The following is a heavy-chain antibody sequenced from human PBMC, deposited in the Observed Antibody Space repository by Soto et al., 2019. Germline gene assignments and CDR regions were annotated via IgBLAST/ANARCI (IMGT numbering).Heavy chain of an antibody. D-gene: IGHD6-13*01. CDR1: GFTFSSYA. J-gene: IGHJ4*02. CDR2: ISGSGGST. V-gene: IGHV3-23*01. Sequence: GGSLRLSCAASGFTFSSYAMSWVRQAPGKGLEWVSAISGSGGSTYYADSVKGRFTISRDNSKNTLYLQMNSLRAEDTAVYYCAKGPSGIAAAGYYFDYWGQGTLVTVSS. CDR3: AKGPSGIAAAGYYFDY.